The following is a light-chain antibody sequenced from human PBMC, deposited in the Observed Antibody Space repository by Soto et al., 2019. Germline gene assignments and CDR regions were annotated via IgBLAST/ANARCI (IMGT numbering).Light chain of an antibody. CDR1: QSISTY. CDR2: GAS. Sequence: IQMTQFPSALPASVGDRVTITCRASQSISTYVAWFQQKSGKAPKSLIYGASRLQSGVPPRFSGGGSGTEFTLTISGLQPEDFAIYFCQQYYSFPFIFGPGTKVESK. J-gene: IGKJ3*01. CDR3: QQYYSFPFI. V-gene: IGKV1-16*01.